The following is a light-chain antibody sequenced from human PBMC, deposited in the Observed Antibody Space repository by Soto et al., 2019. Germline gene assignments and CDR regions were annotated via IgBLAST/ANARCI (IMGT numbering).Light chain of an antibody. J-gene: IGKJ2*01. CDR3: QQTFSPPYT. V-gene: IGKV1-39*01. CDR1: QSISNN. Sequence: DIQMTQSLSSLSASVGDRVSITCRASQSISNNLSWYQQKPGKAPKFLIYVASTLQRGVPSRFSGSGSGTDFPLTISSLQLEDFATYYCQQTFSPPYTFGQGTKLEIK. CDR2: VAS.